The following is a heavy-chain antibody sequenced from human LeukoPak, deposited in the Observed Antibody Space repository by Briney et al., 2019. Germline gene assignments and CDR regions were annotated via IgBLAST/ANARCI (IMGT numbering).Heavy chain of an antibody. D-gene: IGHD3-9*01. CDR3: ARDKARDQYYDILTGYAYNWFDP. J-gene: IGHJ5*02. CDR2: ISAYNGNT. Sequence: ASVKVSCKASGYTFTSYGISWVRQAPGKGLEWMGWISAYNGNTNYAQKLQGRVTMTTDTSTSTAYMELRSLRSDDTAVYYCARDKARDQYYDILTGYAYNWFDPWGQGTLVTVSS. CDR1: GYTFTSYG. V-gene: IGHV1-18*01.